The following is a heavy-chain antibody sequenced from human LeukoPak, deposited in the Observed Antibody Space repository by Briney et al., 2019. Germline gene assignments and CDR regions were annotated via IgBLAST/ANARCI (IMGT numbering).Heavy chain of an antibody. D-gene: IGHD4-17*01. V-gene: IGHV3-30-3*01. Sequence: PGGSLRLSCAASGFTFSSYVMHWVRQAPGKGLEWVAVISYDGSNKYYADSVKGRFTISRDNSKNTLYLQMNSLRAEDTAVYYCARRRGVTSPYYFDYWGQGTLVTVSS. CDR2: ISYDGSNK. CDR3: ARRRGVTSPYYFDY. J-gene: IGHJ4*02. CDR1: GFTFSSYV.